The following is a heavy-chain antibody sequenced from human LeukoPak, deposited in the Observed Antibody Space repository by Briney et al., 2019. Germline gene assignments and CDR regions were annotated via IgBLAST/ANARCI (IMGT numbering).Heavy chain of an antibody. CDR3: ARQGSSWLYYFDY. Sequence: SETLSLTCTVSGGSIRSSSYYWGWIRQPPGKGLEWIGSIYYSGSTYYNPSLKSRVTISVDTSKNQFSLKLSSVTAADTAVYYCARQGSSWLYYFDYWGQGTLVTVSS. J-gene: IGHJ4*02. D-gene: IGHD6-13*01. CDR2: IYYSGST. V-gene: IGHV4-39*01. CDR1: GGSIRSSSYY.